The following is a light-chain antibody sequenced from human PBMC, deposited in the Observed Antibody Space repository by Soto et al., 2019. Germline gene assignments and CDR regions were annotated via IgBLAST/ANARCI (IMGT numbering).Light chain of an antibody. CDR1: EGITND. V-gene: IGKV1-17*01. Sequence: DIQMTQSPSSLSASVGDRVTITCRASEGITNDLVWYQQKPGKAPNRLIFAASTLHSGVPSRFSGSGSGSELTLTISGLQPADFATYYCLQHKTYPWTFGQGTKVEIK. CDR2: AAS. CDR3: LQHKTYPWT. J-gene: IGKJ1*01.